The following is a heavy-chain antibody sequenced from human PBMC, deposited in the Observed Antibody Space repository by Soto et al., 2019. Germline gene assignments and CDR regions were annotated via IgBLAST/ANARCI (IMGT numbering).Heavy chain of an antibody. CDR1: GFTFSSYG. J-gene: IGHJ4*02. CDR2: IWYDGSNK. V-gene: IGHV3-33*01. Sequence: QVQLVESGGGVVQPGRSLRLSCAASGFTFSSYGMHWVRQAPGKGLEWVAVIWYDGSNKYYADSVKGRFTISRDNSKNTLYLQMNSLRAEDTAVYYCARDQGHYDNLTGYVYWGQGTLVTVSS. D-gene: IGHD3-9*01. CDR3: ARDQGHYDNLTGYVY.